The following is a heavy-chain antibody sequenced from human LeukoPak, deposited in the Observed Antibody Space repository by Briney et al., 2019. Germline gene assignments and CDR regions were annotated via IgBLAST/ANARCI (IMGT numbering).Heavy chain of an antibody. J-gene: IGHJ5*02. D-gene: IGHD2-2*01. CDR1: GGSFSGYY. CDR2: INHSGST. Sequence: PSETLSLPCAVYGGSFSGYYWSWIRQPPGKGLEWIGEINHSGSTNYNPSLKSRVTISVDTSKNQFSLKLSSVTAADTAVYYCARDIVVVPAATNWFDPWGQGTLVTVSS. CDR3: ARDIVVVPAATNWFDP. V-gene: IGHV4-34*01.